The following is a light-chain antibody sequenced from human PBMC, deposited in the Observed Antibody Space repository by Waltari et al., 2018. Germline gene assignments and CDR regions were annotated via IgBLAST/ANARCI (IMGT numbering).Light chain of an antibody. J-gene: IGLJ1*01. CDR3: SSYAGSNNV. CDR1: SSDVGAYNF. CDR2: DVS. Sequence: QSALTQPPSAFGSPGQSVTISCTGTSSDVGAYNFVSWYQQHPGKAPKLMIYDVSKRPSGVPDRFSGSKSGNTASLTVSGLQAGDEADYYCSSYAGSNNVFGTGTKVTVL. V-gene: IGLV2-8*01.